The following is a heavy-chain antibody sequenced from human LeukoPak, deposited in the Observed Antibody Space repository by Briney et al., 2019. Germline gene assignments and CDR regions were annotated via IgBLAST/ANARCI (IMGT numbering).Heavy chain of an antibody. D-gene: IGHD3-16*02. CDR2: IIPIIGTA. V-gene: IGHV1-69*05. J-gene: IGHJ6*03. Sequence: SLKVPCKASGGTFSSYAISWVRQAPGQGLEWMGGIIPIIGTANYAQKFQGRVTITTDESTRTAYMGLSSLRSEDTAVYYCARASDYVWGSYRYRPYYYYMDVWGKGTTVTVSS. CDR3: ARASDYVWGSYRYRPYYYYMDV. CDR1: GGTFSSYA.